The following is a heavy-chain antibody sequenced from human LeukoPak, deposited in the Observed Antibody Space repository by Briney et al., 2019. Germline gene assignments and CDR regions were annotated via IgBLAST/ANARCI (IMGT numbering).Heavy chain of an antibody. Sequence: GGSLRLSCAASGFTFSSYWMSWVRQAPGKGLEWVANIKQDGSEKYYVDSVKGRFTSSRDNAKNSLYLQISSLRAEDTAVYYCARGRDGYNCWGQGTLVTVSS. CDR1: GFTFSSYW. D-gene: IGHD5-24*01. CDR3: ARGRDGYNC. V-gene: IGHV3-7*01. J-gene: IGHJ4*02. CDR2: IKQDGSEK.